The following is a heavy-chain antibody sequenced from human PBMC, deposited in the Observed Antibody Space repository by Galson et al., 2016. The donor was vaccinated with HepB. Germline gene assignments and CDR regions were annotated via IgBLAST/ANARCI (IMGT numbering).Heavy chain of an antibody. CDR1: GFTFGNAW. D-gene: IGHD7-27*01. CDR2: IRSKNDGGTT. V-gene: IGHV3-15*01. CDR3: GPWAAY. Sequence: SLRLSCAASGFTFGNAWMNWVRQAPGKGLEWVGRIRSKNDGGTTDYASPVQGRFTISRDDAKNTLYLQMNSLKSDDTALYYCGPWAAYWGRGDRVTVSS. J-gene: IGHJ4*02.